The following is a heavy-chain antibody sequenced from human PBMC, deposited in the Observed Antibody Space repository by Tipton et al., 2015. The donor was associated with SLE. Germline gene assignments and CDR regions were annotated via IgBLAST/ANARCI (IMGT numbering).Heavy chain of an antibody. D-gene: IGHD3-16*01. J-gene: IGHJ4*02. CDR3: ASAVASGGSHIYYYDS. CDR2: IIPMFGAT. Sequence: QVQLVQSGPEVKKPGSSVKASCKASGGTFSSSAFSWVRQAPGQGLEWMGGIIPMFGATTYAQRFQGRVTLTADESTSTAFMELSSLTSEDTAVYYCASAVASGGSHIYYYDSWGQGTLVTVSS. CDR1: GGTFSSSA. V-gene: IGHV1-69*01.